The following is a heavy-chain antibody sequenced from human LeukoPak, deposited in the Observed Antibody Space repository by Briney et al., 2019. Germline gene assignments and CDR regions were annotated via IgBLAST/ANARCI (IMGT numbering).Heavy chain of an antibody. V-gene: IGHV3-48*03. J-gene: IGHJ4*02. CDR2: ISSSGSTI. D-gene: IGHD3-3*01. CDR3: ARFYAFWTGYPGPYFDY. Sequence: GGSLRLSCAASGFTFSSYEMNWVRQAPGKGREWVSYISSSGSTIYYADSVKGRFTISRDNAKNSLYLQMNTLRAEDTAVYYCARFYAFWTGYPGPYFDYWGQGTLVTVSS. CDR1: GFTFSSYE.